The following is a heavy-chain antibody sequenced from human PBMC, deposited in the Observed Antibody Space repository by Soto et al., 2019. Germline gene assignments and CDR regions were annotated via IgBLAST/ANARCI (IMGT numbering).Heavy chain of an antibody. CDR2: FDPEDGET. J-gene: IGHJ4*02. D-gene: IGHD3-10*01. CDR1: GYTLTELS. V-gene: IGHV1-24*01. Sequence: GASVKVSCKVSGYTLTELSMHWVRQAPGKGLEWMGGFDPEDGETIYAQKFQGRVTMTEDTSTDTAYMELSSLRSEDTAVYYCATLRETSYYRRFDYWGQGTLVTVSS. CDR3: ATLRETSYYRRFDY.